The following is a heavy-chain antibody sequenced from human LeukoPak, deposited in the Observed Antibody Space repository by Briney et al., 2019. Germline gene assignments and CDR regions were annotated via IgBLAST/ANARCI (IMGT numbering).Heavy chain of an antibody. V-gene: IGHV3-7*01. CDR2: IKQDGSQK. CDR1: GFTFSSYV. CDR3: ARESLAAGTFDS. D-gene: IGHD6-13*01. Sequence: GGSLRLFCAASGFTFSSYVMHWFRQAPGKGLEWVANIKQDGSQKYYVDSVKGRFTISRDNAKNSLYLQMNSLRVEDTAVYYCARESLAAGTFDSWGQGTLVTVSS. J-gene: IGHJ4*02.